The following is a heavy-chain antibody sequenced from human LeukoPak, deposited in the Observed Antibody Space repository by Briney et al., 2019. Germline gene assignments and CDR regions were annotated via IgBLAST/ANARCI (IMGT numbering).Heavy chain of an antibody. J-gene: IGHJ4*02. CDR3: ARDLNYFDY. Sequence: GGSLRLSCAASGFTFSSFWMTWVRQAPGKGLEWVANIKQDGSEKYYVDSVRSRFTISRDNATNSLYLQMNSLRAEDTAVYYCARDLNYFDYWGQGTLVTVSS. CDR1: GFTFSSFW. CDR2: IKQDGSEK. V-gene: IGHV3-7*01.